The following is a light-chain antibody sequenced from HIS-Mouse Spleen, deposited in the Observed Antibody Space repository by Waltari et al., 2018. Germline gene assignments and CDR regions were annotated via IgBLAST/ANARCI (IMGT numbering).Light chain of an antibody. CDR1: RSDLGRYLL. V-gene: IGLV2-23*01. CDR2: EGS. CDR3: CSYAGSSTVV. J-gene: IGLJ2*01. Sequence: QSALTPPASASGSPGQSSTISCTATRSDLGRYLLVPWYQQTPGKAPKPMIYEGSKRPSGVSNRFSGSKSGNTASLTISGLQAEDAADYYCCSYAGSSTVVFGGGTKLTVL.